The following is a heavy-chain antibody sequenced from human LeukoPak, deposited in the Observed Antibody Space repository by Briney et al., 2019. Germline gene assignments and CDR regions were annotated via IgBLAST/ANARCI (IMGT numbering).Heavy chain of an antibody. D-gene: IGHD2-2*02. CDR3: XXXAIVXXPAAIRAFDWXXX. V-gene: IGHV4-38-2*02. J-gene: IGHJ5*02. CDR2: IYHSGST. CDR1: GYSISSGYY. Sequence: SETLSLTCTVSGYSISSGYYWGWIRQPPGKGLEWIGSIYHSGSTYYNPSLKSRVTISVDTSKNQFSLKLSSVTAADPAVYYCXXXAIVXXPAAIRAFDWXXXWGXGXLVTXSS.